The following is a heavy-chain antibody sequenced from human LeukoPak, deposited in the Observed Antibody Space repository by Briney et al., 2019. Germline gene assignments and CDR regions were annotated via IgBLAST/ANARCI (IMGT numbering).Heavy chain of an antibody. J-gene: IGHJ6*02. Sequence: ASVKVSCKASGYTFTSYGISWVRQAPGQGLEWMVWISAYNGNTNYAQKLQGRVTITADESTSTAYMELSSLRSEDTAVYYCASLERGFGEKKYYYYYGMDVWGQGTTVTVSS. CDR3: ASLERGFGEKKYYYYYGMDV. V-gene: IGHV1-18*01. CDR2: ISAYNGNT. D-gene: IGHD3-10*01. CDR1: GYTFTSYG.